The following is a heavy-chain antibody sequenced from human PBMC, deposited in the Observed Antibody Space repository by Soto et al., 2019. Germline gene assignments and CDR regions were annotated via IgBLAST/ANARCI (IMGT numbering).Heavy chain of an antibody. D-gene: IGHD6-6*01. CDR1: GYTFTSYG. CDR3: ARGGIAARPDQGVHDAFDI. CDR2: ISAYNGNT. Sequence: ASVKVSCKASGYTFTSYGISWVRQAPGQGLEWMGWISAYNGNTNYAQKLQGRVTMTTDTSTSTAYMELRSLRSDATAVYYCARGGIAARPDQGVHDAFDIWGQGTMVTVSS. V-gene: IGHV1-18*01. J-gene: IGHJ3*02.